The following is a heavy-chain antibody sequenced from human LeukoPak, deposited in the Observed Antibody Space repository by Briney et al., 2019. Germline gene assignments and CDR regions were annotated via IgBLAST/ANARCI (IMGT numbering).Heavy chain of an antibody. CDR2: ISYDGSNK. D-gene: IGHD3-22*01. J-gene: IGHJ4*02. Sequence: PGGSLRLSCAASGFTFSSYAMHWVRQAPGKGLEWVAVISYDGSNKYYADSVKGRFTISRDNSKNTLYLQMNSLRAEDTAVYYCAREMWLFLDYWGQGTLVTVSS. V-gene: IGHV3-30-3*01. CDR1: GFTFSSYA. CDR3: AREMWLFLDY.